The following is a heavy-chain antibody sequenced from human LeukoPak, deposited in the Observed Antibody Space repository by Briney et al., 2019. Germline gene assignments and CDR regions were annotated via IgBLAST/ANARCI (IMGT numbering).Heavy chain of an antibody. Sequence: PGGSLRLSCAASRFTFSTYTMSWVRQAPGKGLEWVSSISSSGSYIYYTDSVKGRFTISRDNAKNSLYLQMSSLRAEDTAVYHRARDPSEAAHPYYFDYWGQGTLVTVSS. V-gene: IGHV3-21*01. CDR1: RFTFSTYT. CDR3: ARDPSEAAHPYYFDY. D-gene: IGHD6-19*01. J-gene: IGHJ4*02. CDR2: ISSSGSYI.